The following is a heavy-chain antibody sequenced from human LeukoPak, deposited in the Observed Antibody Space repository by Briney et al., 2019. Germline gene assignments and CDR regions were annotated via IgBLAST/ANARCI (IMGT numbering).Heavy chain of an antibody. J-gene: IGHJ4*02. CDR1: GFTFDDYA. V-gene: IGHV3-9*01. Sequence: AGRSLRLSCAASGFTFDDYAMHWVRQAPGKGLEWVSGISWNSGSIGYADSVKGRFTISRDNAKNSLYLQMNSLRAEDTALYYCAKTRRGYYYDSSGYLPYYFDYWGQGTLVTVSS. CDR3: AKTRRGYYYDSSGYLPYYFDY. CDR2: ISWNSGSI. D-gene: IGHD3-22*01.